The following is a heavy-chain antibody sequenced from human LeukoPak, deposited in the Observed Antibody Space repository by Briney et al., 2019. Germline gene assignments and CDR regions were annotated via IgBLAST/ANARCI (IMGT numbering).Heavy chain of an antibody. CDR1: GYTFTGYY. CDR2: INPYSGDT. Sequence: ASVKVSCKASGYTFTGYYIHWVRQAPGQGLEWMGWINPYSGDTAYAQKFQGRVTMTRDTSINTAYMELNRLKFDDTAVYYCASRRGGSYFDYWGQGTLVTVSS. CDR3: ASRRGGSYFDY. V-gene: IGHV1-2*02. D-gene: IGHD1-26*01. J-gene: IGHJ4*02.